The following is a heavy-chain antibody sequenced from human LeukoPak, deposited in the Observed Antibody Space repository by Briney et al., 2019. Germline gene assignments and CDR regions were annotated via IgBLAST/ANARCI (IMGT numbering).Heavy chain of an antibody. J-gene: IGHJ4*02. D-gene: IGHD3-22*01. Sequence: GSLRLSCAASGFIVSHKYMAWVRQAPGKGLEWLSIIYAGGNSVSADSVKGRFVISRDNSRNTVHLQMNSLRDDDTAVYYCARGQIDLLRNYFDSWGPGTLVAVSS. V-gene: IGHV3-66*01. CDR3: ARGQIDLLRNYFDS. CDR1: GFIVSHKY. CDR2: IYAGGNS.